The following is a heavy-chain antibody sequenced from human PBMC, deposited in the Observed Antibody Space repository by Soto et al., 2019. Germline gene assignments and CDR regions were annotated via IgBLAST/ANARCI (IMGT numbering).Heavy chain of an antibody. V-gene: IGHV1-18*04. CDR2: ISAYNGNT. J-gene: IGHJ6*02. Sequence: VKVSGKASGYTFTSYGISWVRQAPGQGLEWMGWISAYNGNTNYAQKLQGRVTMTTDTATSTAYMELRSVRSDDTAVYYCARATAMVPRSYYYYYGMDVWGQGTTVTASS. CDR3: ARATAMVPRSYYYYYGMDV. CDR1: GYTFTSYG. D-gene: IGHD5-18*01.